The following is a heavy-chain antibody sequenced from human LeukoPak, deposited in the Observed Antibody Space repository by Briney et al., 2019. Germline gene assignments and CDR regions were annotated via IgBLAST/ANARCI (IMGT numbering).Heavy chain of an antibody. CDR2: IRQDASEK. J-gene: IGHJ4*02. V-gene: IGHV3-7*04. CDR3: ARDYDSNGYSVGLEY. Sequence: TGGSLRLSCAASGFTFSRYWMSWVRQAPGKGLEWVANIRQDASEKYYVDSVKGRFTITRDNAKNSVYLQMNSLRAEDTAIYYCARDYDSNGYSVGLEYWGQGKLVTVSS. D-gene: IGHD3-22*01. CDR1: GFTFSRYW.